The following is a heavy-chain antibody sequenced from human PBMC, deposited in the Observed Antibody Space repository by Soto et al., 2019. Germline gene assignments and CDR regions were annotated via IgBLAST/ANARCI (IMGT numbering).Heavy chain of an antibody. V-gene: IGHV4-59*08. CDR3: ARHNPKDKWFDP. CDR1: GGSITSYW. J-gene: IGHJ5*02. CDR2: VSYSGSP. Sequence: PSETLSLTCTVSGGSITSYWWSWIRQPPGKGLEWIVYVSYSGSPNYNPSLKSRVTISVDTSKSQYSLRLSSVTAADTAVYYCARHNPKDKWFDPWGQGTLVTVSS. D-gene: IGHD2-15*01.